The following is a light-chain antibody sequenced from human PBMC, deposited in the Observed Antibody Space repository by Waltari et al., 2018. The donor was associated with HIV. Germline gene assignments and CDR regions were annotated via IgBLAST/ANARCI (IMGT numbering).Light chain of an antibody. J-gene: IGLJ2*01. Sequence: QSALTQPASVSGSPGQSITISCTGTSSHVVGYNYFSSYQQHPGKAPKLMIYEVSNRPSGVSNRFSGSKSGNTASLTISGLQAEDEADYYCSSYTTSSSTLPFGGGTKLTVL. CDR1: SSHVVGYNY. CDR2: EVS. CDR3: SSYTTSSSTLP. V-gene: IGLV2-14*01.